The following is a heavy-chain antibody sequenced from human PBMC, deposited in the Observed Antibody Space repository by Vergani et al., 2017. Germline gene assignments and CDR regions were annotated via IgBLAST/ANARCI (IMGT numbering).Heavy chain of an antibody. Sequence: QVKLQESGPGLVKPSETLSLNCSVSFDSIRNLYCNWIRQPPGKGLEWIGSIHYSENTNYNPSLKTRVPISVDTSKNQFSLTLTSVTAADTAVYYCASDTHSGQRADRWGQGILVTVTS. CDR1: FDSIRNLY. D-gene: IGHD6-19*01. CDR2: IHYSENT. V-gene: IGHV4-59*11. J-gene: IGHJ5*02. CDR3: ASDTHSGQRADR.